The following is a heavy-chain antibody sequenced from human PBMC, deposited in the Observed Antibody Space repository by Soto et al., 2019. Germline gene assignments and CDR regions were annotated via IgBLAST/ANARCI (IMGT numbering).Heavy chain of an antibody. J-gene: IGHJ4*02. Sequence: SGPTLVNPTQTLTLTCTFSGFSLSTTEVGVGWIRQPPGKALEWLALIYWDDDKRYSPSLKSRLTITKDTSNNQVVLTMTNMGPVDTATYYCAHRSDFWSGRKTKNFFDYWGQGTLVTVSS. CDR1: GFSLSTTEVG. V-gene: IGHV2-5*02. CDR3: AHRSDFWSGRKTKNFFDY. D-gene: IGHD3-3*01. CDR2: IYWDDDK.